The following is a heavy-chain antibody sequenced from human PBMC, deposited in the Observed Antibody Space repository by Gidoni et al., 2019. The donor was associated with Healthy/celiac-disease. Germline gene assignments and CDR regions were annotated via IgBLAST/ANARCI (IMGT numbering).Heavy chain of an antibody. V-gene: IGHV3-73*02. D-gene: IGHD3-3*01. J-gene: IGHJ6*03. CDR2: IRSKANSDAT. CDR1: GFTFSGSA. Sequence: EVQLVESGGGLVQPGGSLKLSCAASGFTFSGSAMHWVRQASGKGLEWVGRIRSKANSDATADAASVKGRFTISRDDSKNTAYLQMNSLKTEDTAVYYCTIRFLEWLPPDYYYYMDVWGKGTTVTVSS. CDR3: TIRFLEWLPPDYYYYMDV.